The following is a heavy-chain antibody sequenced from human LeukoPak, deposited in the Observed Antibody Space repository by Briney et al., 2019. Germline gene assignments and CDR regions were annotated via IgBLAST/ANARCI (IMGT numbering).Heavy chain of an antibody. D-gene: IGHD6-6*01. CDR1: GGTFSSYA. V-gene: IGHV1-69*05. CDR3: AREQYSSSWFYYCYMDV. J-gene: IGHJ6*03. CDR2: IIPIFGTA. Sequence: SVKVSCKASGGTFSSYAIGWVRQAPGQGLEWMGRIIPIFGTANYAQKFQGRVTITTDESTSTAYMELSSLRSEDTAVYYCAREQYSSSWFYYCYMDVWGKGTTVTVSS.